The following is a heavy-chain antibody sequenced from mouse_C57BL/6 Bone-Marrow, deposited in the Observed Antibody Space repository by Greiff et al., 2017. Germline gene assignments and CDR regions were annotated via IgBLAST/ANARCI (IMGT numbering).Heavy chain of an antibody. V-gene: IGHV1-39*01. Sequence: EVQLMESGPELVKPGASVKISCKASGYSFTDYNMNWVKQSNGKSLEWIGVINPNYGTTSNNQKFKGKATLTVDQSSSTAYMQLNSLTSEDSAVYCCAKKGTTRDFDYWGQGTTLTVSS. J-gene: IGHJ2*01. D-gene: IGHD1-1*01. CDR1: GYSFTDYN. CDR3: AKKGTTRDFDY. CDR2: INPNYGTT.